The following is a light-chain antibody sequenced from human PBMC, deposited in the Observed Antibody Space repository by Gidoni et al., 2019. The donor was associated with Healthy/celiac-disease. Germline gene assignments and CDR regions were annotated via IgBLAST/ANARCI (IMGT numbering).Light chain of an antibody. Sequence: EIVMTKPPATLSVSPGERATLPCRASQSVSSNLAWYQQKPGQAPRLLIYGASTRATGIPARFSGSGSGTEFTLTISSLQSEDFAVYYCQQYNNWPPSSPCSFGQGTKLEIK. CDR2: GAS. V-gene: IGKV3-15*01. J-gene: IGKJ2*04. CDR1: QSVSSN. CDR3: QQYNNWPPSSPCS.